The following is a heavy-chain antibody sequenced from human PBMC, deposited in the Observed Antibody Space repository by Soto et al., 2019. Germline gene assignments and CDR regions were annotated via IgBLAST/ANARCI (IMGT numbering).Heavy chain of an antibody. CDR3: AKDRNFGVVIISVFDY. Sequence: GGSLRLSCAASGFTFSSYAMSWVRQAPGKGLEWVSAISGSGGSTYYADSVKGRFTISRDNSKNTLYLQMNSLRAEDTAVYYCAKDRNFGVVIISVFDYWGQGTLVTVSS. V-gene: IGHV3-23*01. CDR1: GFTFSSYA. J-gene: IGHJ4*02. CDR2: ISGSGGST. D-gene: IGHD3-3*01.